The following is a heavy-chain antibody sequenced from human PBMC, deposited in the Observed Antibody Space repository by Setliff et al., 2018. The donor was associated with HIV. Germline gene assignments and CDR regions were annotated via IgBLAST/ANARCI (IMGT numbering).Heavy chain of an antibody. CDR1: GGTFSSYD. D-gene: IGHD6-13*01. CDR2: IIPIFGTA. CDR3: ARDWGGSSWYYFDY. V-gene: IGHV1-69*13. J-gene: IGHJ4*02. Sequence: SVKVSCKASGGTFSSYDISWVRQAPGQGLEWMGGIIPIFGTANYAQKFQGRVTITADESTSTAYMELSSLRSEDTAVYYFARDWGGSSWYYFDYWGQGTLVTVSS.